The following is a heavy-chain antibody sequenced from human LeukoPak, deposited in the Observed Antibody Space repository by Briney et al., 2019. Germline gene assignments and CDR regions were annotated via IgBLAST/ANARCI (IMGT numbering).Heavy chain of an antibody. Sequence: GGSLRLSCAASGFTFSSYAMSWVRQAPGKGLEWVSGITGSGHTTYYADSVKGRFTISRDNSKSTLYVQMNSLRAEDTAVYYCAKAIRNLGWYFDLWGRGTLVTVSS. V-gene: IGHV3-23*01. J-gene: IGHJ2*01. CDR3: AKAIRNLGWYFDL. CDR1: GFTFSSYA. CDR2: ITGSGHTT. D-gene: IGHD3-3*01.